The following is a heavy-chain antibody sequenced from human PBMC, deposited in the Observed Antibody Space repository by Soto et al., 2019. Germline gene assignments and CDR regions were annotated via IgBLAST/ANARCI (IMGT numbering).Heavy chain of an antibody. Sequence: PGGSLRLSCAASGFSFSSCAMNWVRQAPGKGLEWVSSINGAGDITYHADSVKGRFTISRDNSKNTLFLQMNSLRAEDTALYYCAKGRDVYNSNYFENWGQGTLVTVSS. CDR2: INGAGDIT. CDR1: GFSFSSCA. D-gene: IGHD1-1*01. V-gene: IGHV3-23*01. J-gene: IGHJ4*02. CDR3: AKGRDVYNSNYFEN.